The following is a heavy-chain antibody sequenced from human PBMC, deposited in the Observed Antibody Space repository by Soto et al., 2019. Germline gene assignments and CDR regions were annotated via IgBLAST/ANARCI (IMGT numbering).Heavy chain of an antibody. CDR2: ISGGGDAT. CDR1: GFTFSGYA. V-gene: IGHV3-23*01. D-gene: IGHD3-10*01. Sequence: EVQLLDSGGGLVQPGGSLRLSCAASGFTFSGYALTWVRQAPGKGLEWDSAISGGGDATFYADSVKGRFTISRDNSKNTLYLQMNTLRAEDTAVYYCARKVSGSTGRPDLWYFDLWGRGTRVTVSS. CDR3: ARKVSGSTGRPDLWYFDL. J-gene: IGHJ2*01.